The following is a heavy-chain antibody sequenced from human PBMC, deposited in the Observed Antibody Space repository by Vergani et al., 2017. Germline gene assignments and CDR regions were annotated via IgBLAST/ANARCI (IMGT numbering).Heavy chain of an antibody. CDR2: IIPIFGTA. CDR3: ARGXRIVVVITGDYYYGMDV. Sequence: QVQLVQSGAEVKKPGSSVKVSCKASGGTFSSYAISWVRQAPGQGLEWMGGIIPIFGTANYAQKFQGRVTITADESTSTAYMELSSLRSEDTAVYYCARGXRIVVVITGDYYYGMDVWGQGTTVTVSS. J-gene: IGHJ6*02. D-gene: IGHD3-22*01. V-gene: IGHV1-69*01. CDR1: GGTFSSYA.